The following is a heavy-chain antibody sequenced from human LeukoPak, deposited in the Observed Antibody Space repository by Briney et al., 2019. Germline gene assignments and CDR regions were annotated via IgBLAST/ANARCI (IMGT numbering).Heavy chain of an antibody. CDR1: GYTFTSYY. CDR3: ARGPKKVGATPYYFDY. CDR2: INPRGGST. V-gene: IGHV1-46*01. D-gene: IGHD1-26*01. Sequence: ASVKVSCKASGYTFTSYYMHWVRQAPGQGLEWMGIINPRGGSTSYAQKFQGRVTMTRDTSTSTVYLELSRLRSEDKAVYYCARGPKKVGATPYYFDYWGQGTLVTVSS. J-gene: IGHJ4*02.